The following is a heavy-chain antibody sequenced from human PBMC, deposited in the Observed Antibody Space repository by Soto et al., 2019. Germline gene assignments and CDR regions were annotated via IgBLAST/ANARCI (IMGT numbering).Heavy chain of an antibody. CDR1: GGTFSSYA. Sequence: SVKVSCKASGGTFSSYAISWVRQAPGQGLEWMGGIIPIFGTANYAQKFQGRVTITADKSTSTAYMEPSSLRSEDTAVYYCARGAPHSGWFIESTFDYWGQGTLVTVSS. CDR2: IIPIFGTA. D-gene: IGHD6-19*01. CDR3: ARGAPHSGWFIESTFDY. J-gene: IGHJ4*02. V-gene: IGHV1-69*06.